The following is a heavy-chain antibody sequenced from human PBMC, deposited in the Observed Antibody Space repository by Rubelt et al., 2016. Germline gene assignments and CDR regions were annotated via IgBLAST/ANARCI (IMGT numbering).Heavy chain of an antibody. CDR3: ARDSGVYEFDY. CDR1: GGSIWGYY. J-gene: IGHJ4*02. Sequence: QVQLQQWGAGLLKPSETLSLTCTVSGGSIWGYYWNWIRQPAGKGLEWIGRLYTSGGPNYNPSLKSGVTMSVDKSKKQFSLKLNSVTAADTAMYYCARDSGVYEFDYWGQGTLVTVSS. D-gene: IGHD1-26*01. V-gene: IGHV4-59*10. CDR2: LYTSGGP.